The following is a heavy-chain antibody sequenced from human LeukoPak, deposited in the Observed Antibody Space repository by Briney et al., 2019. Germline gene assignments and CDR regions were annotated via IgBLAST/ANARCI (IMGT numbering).Heavy chain of an antibody. D-gene: IGHD4-17*01. CDR1: GGSISSYY. CDR3: AREGATTRPLDY. CDR2: IYYSGST. V-gene: IGHV4-59*01. J-gene: IGHJ4*02. Sequence: SETLSLTCTVSGGSISSYYWSWIRQPPGKGPEWIGYIYYSGSTNYNPSLKSRVTISVDTSKNQFSLKLSSVTAADTAVYYCAREGATTRPLDYWGQGTLVTVSS.